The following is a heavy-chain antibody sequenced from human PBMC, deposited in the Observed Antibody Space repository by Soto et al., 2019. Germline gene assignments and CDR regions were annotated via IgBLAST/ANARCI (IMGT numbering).Heavy chain of an antibody. V-gene: IGHV3-15*01. CDR1: GFTFSNAW. D-gene: IGHD3-22*01. J-gene: IGHJ4*02. Sequence: EVQLVESGGGLVKPGGSLRLSCAASGFTFSNAWMSWVRQAPGKGLECVGRIKSKTDGGTTDYAAPVKGRFTISRDDSKNTLYLQMNSLKTEDTAVYYCTTETHYDSSGYYLYYFDYWGQGTLVTVSS. CDR3: TTETHYDSSGYYLYYFDY. CDR2: IKSKTDGGTT.